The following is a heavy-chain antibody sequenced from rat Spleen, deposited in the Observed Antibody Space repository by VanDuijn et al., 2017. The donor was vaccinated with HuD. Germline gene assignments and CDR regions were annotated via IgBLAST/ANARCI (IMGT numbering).Heavy chain of an antibody. D-gene: IGHD1-6*01. CDR3: TRAIYTTDYYYAKGYYVMDA. V-gene: IGHV5-46*01. CDR1: GFTFSSFP. J-gene: IGHJ4*01. CDR2: ISTNGGST. Sequence: EVQLVESGGGLVQPGRSMKLSCVASGFTFSSFPMAWVRQAPTKGLEWVATISTNGGSTYYRDSVKGRFTISRDKAKSTLYLQMNSLSSEDTATYYCTRAIYTTDYYYAKGYYVMDAWGQGASVTVSS.